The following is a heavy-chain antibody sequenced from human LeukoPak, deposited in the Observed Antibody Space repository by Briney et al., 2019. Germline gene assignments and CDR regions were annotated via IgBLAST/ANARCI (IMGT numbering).Heavy chain of an antibody. J-gene: IGHJ4*02. Sequence: GGSLRLSCAASGFTFSSYWMSWVRQAPGKGLEWVANIKQDGSEKYYVDSVKGRFTISRDNAKNSLYLQMNSLRAEDTAVYYCVRDRVDYYDSSGYYWDYWGQGTLVTVSS. V-gene: IGHV3-7*01. CDR3: VRDRVDYYDSSGYYWDY. CDR1: GFTFSSYW. CDR2: IKQDGSEK. D-gene: IGHD3-22*01.